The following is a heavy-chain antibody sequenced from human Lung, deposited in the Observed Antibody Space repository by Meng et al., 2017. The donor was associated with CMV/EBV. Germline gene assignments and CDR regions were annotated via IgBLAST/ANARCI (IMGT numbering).Heavy chain of an antibody. CDR2: INWNGGST. Sequence: GEXXKISCAASGFTFDDYGMSWVRQAPGKGLEWVTGINWNGGSTGYADSVKGRFTISRDNAKNSLYLQMNSLRAEDTDLYYCARREYNSGYDYWGQGTLVTVSS. CDR1: GFTFDDYG. J-gene: IGHJ4*02. CDR3: ARREYNSGYDY. V-gene: IGHV3-20*04. D-gene: IGHD5-12*01.